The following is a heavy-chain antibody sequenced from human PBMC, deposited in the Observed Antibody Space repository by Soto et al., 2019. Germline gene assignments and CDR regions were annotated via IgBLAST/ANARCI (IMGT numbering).Heavy chain of an antibody. CDR1: GGSFSGYY. D-gene: IGHD3-16*02. CDR2: INHSGST. CDR3: ARVYYDYVWGSYLGRYYFDY. V-gene: IGHV4-34*01. Sequence: SETLSLTCAVYGGSFSGYYWSWIRQPPGKGLEWIGEINHSGSTNYNPSLKSRVTISVDTSKNQFSLKLSSVTAADTAVYYCARVYYDYVWGSYLGRYYFDYWGQGTLVTVS. J-gene: IGHJ4*02.